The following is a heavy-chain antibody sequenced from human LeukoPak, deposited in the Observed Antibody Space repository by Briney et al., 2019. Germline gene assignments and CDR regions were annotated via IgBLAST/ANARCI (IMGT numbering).Heavy chain of an antibody. Sequence: ASVRVSCKASGYTLTSSHAHWVRQAPGQGLEWMGIINCGDGYTNYAQKFQGRVSVTSDTSTSTIYMELSSLRAEDTAVYYCARDRSSGWYSIDYWGQGTLVTVSS. CDR3: ARDRSSGWYSIDY. V-gene: IGHV1-46*01. CDR1: GYTLTSSH. D-gene: IGHD6-19*01. CDR2: INCGDGYT. J-gene: IGHJ4*02.